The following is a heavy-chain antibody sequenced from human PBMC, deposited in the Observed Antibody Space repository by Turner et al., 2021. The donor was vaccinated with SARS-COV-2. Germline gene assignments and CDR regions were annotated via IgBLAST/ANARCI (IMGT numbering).Heavy chain of an antibody. J-gene: IGHJ4*02. CDR1: GCSITKNYDY. Sequence: LQLQESGPGMVKPSETLSLTCTVSGCSITKNYDYWGWVRQPPGKGLEWIGSIYYSSNTYYNPSLKSRVTISVDTSKSQFSLKLSSVTAADTAVYYCARLPERYFFDYWGQGALVTVSS. CDR2: IYYSSNT. CDR3: ARLPERYFFDY. V-gene: IGHV4-39*01.